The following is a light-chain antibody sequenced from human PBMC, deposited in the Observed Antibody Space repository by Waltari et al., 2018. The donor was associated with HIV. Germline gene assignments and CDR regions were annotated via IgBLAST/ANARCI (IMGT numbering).Light chain of an antibody. Sequence: QSVLTQPPSASGTPGQRVTISCSGRRATTGKTVYWYQQLPGTAPKVLIYRDNQRPSGVPDRFSGSRSGTSASLDVSGLRSEDEANYFCAAWDDILSGWVFGGGTKLTVL. V-gene: IGLV1-47*01. CDR3: AAWDDILSGWV. CDR2: RDN. J-gene: IGLJ3*02. CDR1: RATTGKT.